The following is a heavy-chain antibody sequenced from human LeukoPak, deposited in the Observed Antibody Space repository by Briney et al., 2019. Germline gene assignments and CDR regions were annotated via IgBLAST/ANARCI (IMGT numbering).Heavy chain of an antibody. CDR1: GGSISSYY. D-gene: IGHD1-1*01. V-gene: IGHV4-59*01. CDR3: ARDPQGGTISDAFDI. Sequence: PSETLSLTCTVSGGSISSYYWSWIRQPPGKGLEWIGYVYYSGTTNYNPSLKSRVTISVDTSKNQFSLKLSSVTAADTAVYFCARDPQGGTISDAFDIWGQGTMVTVSS. J-gene: IGHJ3*02. CDR2: VYYSGTT.